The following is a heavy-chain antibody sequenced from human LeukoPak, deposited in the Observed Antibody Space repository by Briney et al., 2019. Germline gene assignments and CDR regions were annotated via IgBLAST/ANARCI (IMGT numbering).Heavy chain of an antibody. CDR1: GGSFSGYY. D-gene: IGHD2-2*01. J-gene: IGHJ5*02. CDR3: ARRGSGVVVPAAIVSPNWFDP. V-gene: IGHV4-34*01. CDR2: INHSGST. Sequence: SETLSLTCAVYGGSFSGYYWSWIRQPPGKGLEWIGEINHSGSTNYNPSLKSRVTISVDTSKNQFSLKLSSVAAADTAVYYCARRGSGVVVPAAIVSPNWFDPWGLGTLVTVSS.